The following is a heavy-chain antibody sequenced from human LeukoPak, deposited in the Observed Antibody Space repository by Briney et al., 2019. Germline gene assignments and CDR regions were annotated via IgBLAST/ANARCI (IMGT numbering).Heavy chain of an antibody. CDR1: GYTFTGYY. CDR2: INPNSGGT. CDR3: ATNQYGDYTLGDY. J-gene: IGHJ4*02. Sequence: ASVKVTCKASGYTFTGYYMNWVRQAPEQGLEWMGWINPNSGGTNYAQKFQGRVTMTRDTSISTAYMELSTLRSDDTAVYYCATNQYGDYTLGDYWGQGTLVSVSS. D-gene: IGHD4-17*01. V-gene: IGHV1-2*02.